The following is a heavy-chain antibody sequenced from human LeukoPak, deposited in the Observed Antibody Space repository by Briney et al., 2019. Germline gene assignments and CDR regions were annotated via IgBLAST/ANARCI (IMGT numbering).Heavy chain of an antibody. CDR3: TSQAPYNPPQKDIVVVPAAIGDYYYYYMDV. Sequence: GGSLRLSCAASGFTFSGSAMHWVRQASGKGLEWVGRIRSKANSYATAYAASVKGRFTISRDDSKNMAYLQMNSLKTEDTAVYYCTSQAPYNPPQKDIVVVPAAIGDYYYYYMDVWGKGTTVTVSS. J-gene: IGHJ6*03. CDR1: GFTFSGSA. CDR2: IRSKANSYAT. D-gene: IGHD2-2*02. V-gene: IGHV3-73*01.